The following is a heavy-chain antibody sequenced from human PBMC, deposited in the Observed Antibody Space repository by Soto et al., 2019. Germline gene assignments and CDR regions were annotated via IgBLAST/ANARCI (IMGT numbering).Heavy chain of an antibody. D-gene: IGHD4-17*01. V-gene: IGHV1-3*01. CDR3: ARDSKHDYGDVYFQH. J-gene: IGHJ1*01. CDR2: INAGNGNT. Sequence: ASVKVSCKASGYTFTSYAMHWVRQAPGQRLEWMGWINAGNGNTKYSQKFQGRVTITRDTSASTAYMELSSLRSEDTAVYYCARDSKHDYGDVYFQHWGQGTLVTVSS. CDR1: GYTFTSYA.